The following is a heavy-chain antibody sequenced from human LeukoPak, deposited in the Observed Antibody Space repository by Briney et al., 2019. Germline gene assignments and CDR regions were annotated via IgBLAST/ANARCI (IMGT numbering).Heavy chain of an antibody. Sequence: GGSLRLSCAASGFTFRTFGMHWVRQAPGKGLEWVAIIWYDGINKYCADSVKGRFTISRDNSKNTLYLQMNSLRAEDTAVYYCARDYYDSSGQLHAGAHAFDIWGQGTMVTVSS. CDR3: ARDYYDSSGQLHAGAHAFDI. D-gene: IGHD3-22*01. J-gene: IGHJ3*02. CDR2: IWYDGINK. V-gene: IGHV3-33*01. CDR1: GFTFRTFG.